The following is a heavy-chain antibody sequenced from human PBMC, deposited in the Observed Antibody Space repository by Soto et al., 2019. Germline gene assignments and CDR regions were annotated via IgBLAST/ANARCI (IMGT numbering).Heavy chain of an antibody. CDR3: ARSHYVDTATYFDY. CDR2: ISYDGSNK. D-gene: IGHD5-18*01. CDR1: GFTFSSYA. Sequence: QVQLVESGGGVVQPGRSLRLSCAASGFTFSSYAMHWVRQAPGKGLEWVAVISYDGSNKYYADSVKGRFTISRDNSKNTLYLQMNSLRAEDTAVYYCARSHYVDTATYFDYWGQGTLVTVSS. J-gene: IGHJ4*02. V-gene: IGHV3-30-3*01.